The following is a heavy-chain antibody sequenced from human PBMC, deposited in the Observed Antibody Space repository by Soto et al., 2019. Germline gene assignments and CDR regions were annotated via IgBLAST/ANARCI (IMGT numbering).Heavy chain of an antibody. D-gene: IGHD2-21*02. CDR1: GYTFTNYP. Sequence: QVQLVQSGTEVRKPGASVKLSCRASGYTFTNYPLHWVRQAPGQRTQWLGWISAVDGQIKYSQKFQGRVTLTTDTSASTTYMELSSLRSDDTAMYYCARGFRDPSFSGFDYWGQGALVTVSS. CDR3: ARGFRDPSFSGFDY. V-gene: IGHV1-3*01. J-gene: IGHJ4*02. CDR2: ISAVDGQI.